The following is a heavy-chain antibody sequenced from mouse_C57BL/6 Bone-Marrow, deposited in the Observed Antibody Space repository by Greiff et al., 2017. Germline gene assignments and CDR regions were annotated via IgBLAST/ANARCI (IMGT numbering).Heavy chain of an antibody. CDR3: TSDGNYDY. V-gene: IGHV14-4*01. CDR2: IDPENGDT. CDR1: GFNIKDDY. Sequence: VQLQQSGAELVRPGASVKLSCTASGFNIKDDYMHWVKQRPEQGLEWIGWIDPENGDTEYASKFQGKATITAATSSNTAYLQLRSLTSEDTAVYYCTSDGNYDYWGQGTTLTVSS. D-gene: IGHD2-1*01. J-gene: IGHJ2*01.